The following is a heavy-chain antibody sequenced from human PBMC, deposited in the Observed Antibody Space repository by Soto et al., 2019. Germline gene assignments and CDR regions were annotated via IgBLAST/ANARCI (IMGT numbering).Heavy chain of an antibody. CDR1: GFSFSNYG. D-gene: IGHD6-13*01. CDR2: LSYDGSNT. CDR3: AKDYLQPLVRGWFDP. V-gene: IGHV3-30*18. J-gene: IGHJ5*02. Sequence: QVQLVESGGGVVQPGRSLRLSCAASGFSFSNYGMHWVRQTPGKGLEWVAVLSYDGSNTYYADSVKGRFTISRDTSKNTLYLQMNSLRAEDTAVYYCAKDYLQPLVRGWFDPWGQGTLVTVSS.